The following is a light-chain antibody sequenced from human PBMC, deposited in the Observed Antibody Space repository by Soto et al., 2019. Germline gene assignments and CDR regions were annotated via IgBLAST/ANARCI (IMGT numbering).Light chain of an antibody. CDR1: SSDIGNYNY. Sequence: QSALTQPASVSGSPGQSITISCTGTSSDIGNYNYVSWYQQHPGKAPKLVIYDVTNRPSGVSNRFSGSKSGNTASLTISGLQAEDEADYYCSSYTDTSTLVFGGGTKLTVL. J-gene: IGLJ3*02. CDR3: SSYTDTSTLV. CDR2: DVT. V-gene: IGLV2-14*01.